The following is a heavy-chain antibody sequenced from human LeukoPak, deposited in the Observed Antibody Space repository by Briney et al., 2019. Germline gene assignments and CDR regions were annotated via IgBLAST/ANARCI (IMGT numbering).Heavy chain of an antibody. J-gene: IGHJ5*02. V-gene: IGHV1-46*03. CDR1: GYTFTSYD. D-gene: IGHD3-22*01. CDR3: ARNSGKYYYDWDNWFDP. CDR2: INPSGGST. Sequence: EASVKVSCKASGYTFTSYDINWVRQAPGQGLEWMGIINPSGGSTSYAQKFQGRVTMTRDTSTSTVYMELSSLRSEDTAVYYCARNSGKYYYDWDNWFDPWGQGTLVTVSS.